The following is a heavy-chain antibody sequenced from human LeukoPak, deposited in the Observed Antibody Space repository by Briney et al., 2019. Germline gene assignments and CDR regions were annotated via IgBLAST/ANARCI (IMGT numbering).Heavy chain of an antibody. J-gene: IGHJ6*02. CDR3: ARVDSYCSGEGCYYHYGMDV. V-gene: IGHV3-33*01. Sequence: PGRSLRLSCAASGFTFSSYGMHWVRQAPGKGLEWVAVIWYDGSNKYYADSVKGRFTISRDNSKNTLYLQMDSLRAEDTAVYYCARVDSYCSGEGCYYHYGMDVWGQGTTVTVSS. CDR2: IWYDGSNK. CDR1: GFTFSSYG. D-gene: IGHD2-15*01.